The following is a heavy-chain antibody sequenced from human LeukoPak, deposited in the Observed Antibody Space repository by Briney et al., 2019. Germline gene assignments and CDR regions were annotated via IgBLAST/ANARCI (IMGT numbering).Heavy chain of an antibody. CDR1: GGSISSYY. CDR2: IYTSGST. Sequence: PSETLSLTCTVSGGSISSYYWSWIRQPAGKGLEWIGRIYTSGSTNYNPSLKSRVTMSVDTSKNQFSLKLSSVTAADTAVYYCARDGYSYGYRGYYYYMDVWGKGTTVTISS. CDR3: ARDGYSYGYRGYYYYMDV. J-gene: IGHJ6*03. V-gene: IGHV4-4*07. D-gene: IGHD5-18*01.